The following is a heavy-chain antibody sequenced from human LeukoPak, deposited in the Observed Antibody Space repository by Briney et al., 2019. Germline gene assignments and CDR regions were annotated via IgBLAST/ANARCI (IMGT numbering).Heavy chain of an antibody. CDR2: TYYIGST. CDR1: GGSISSSSYY. J-gene: IGHJ5*02. CDR3: AREGTAGTNLNWFDP. D-gene: IGHD1-1*01. V-gene: IGHV4-39*02. Sequence: SETLSLTCTVSGGSISSSSYYWGWIRQPPGKGLEWIGCTYYIGSTHYNPSLKSRVTISVDTSKNQFSLKLSSVTAADTAVYYCAREGTAGTNLNWFDPWGQGTLVTVSS.